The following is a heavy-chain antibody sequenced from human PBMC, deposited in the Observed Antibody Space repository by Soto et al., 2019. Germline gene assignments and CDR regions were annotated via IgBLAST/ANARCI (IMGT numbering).Heavy chain of an antibody. CDR3: AGDYSSTSYGFDS. Sequence: QVQLVESGGVVVQPGRSLRLSCAASGFTFSSYGMHWVRQAPGKGLEWVAVIYYDGSNEYYADSVKGRFTISRDNSKNTLYLQMNSLRAEDTAVYYCAGDYSSTSYGFDSWGQGTLVTVSS. J-gene: IGHJ4*02. D-gene: IGHD6-13*01. V-gene: IGHV3-33*01. CDR2: IYYDGSNE. CDR1: GFTFSSYG.